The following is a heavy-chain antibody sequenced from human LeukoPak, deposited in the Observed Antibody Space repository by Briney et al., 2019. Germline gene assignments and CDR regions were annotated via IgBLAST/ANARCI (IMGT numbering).Heavy chain of an antibody. D-gene: IGHD3-10*01. CDR2: INHSGST. CDR3: ARAYYGSGSYWREYNNWFDP. V-gene: IGHV4-34*01. CDR1: GGSFSGYY. Sequence: PSETLSLTCAVYGGSFSGYYWSWIRQPPGKGLEWIGEINHSGSTNYNPSLKSRVTISVDTSKNQFSLKLSSVTAADTAVYYCARAYYGSGSYWREYNNWFDPWGQGTLVTVSS. J-gene: IGHJ5*02.